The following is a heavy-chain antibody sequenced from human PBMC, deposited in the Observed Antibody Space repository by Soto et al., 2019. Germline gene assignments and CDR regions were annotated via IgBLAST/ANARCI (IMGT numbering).Heavy chain of an antibody. J-gene: IGHJ4*02. CDR3: ARDKSTGLFDY. V-gene: IGHV4-34*01. Sequence: QVQLQQWGAGLLKPSETLSLTCAVYGGSFSGYYWTWIRQPPGTGLEWIGEINHSGSTNYNPSLKSRVTISVDTSKNQVSLKLTSVTAADTAVYYCARDKSTGLFDYWGQGTLVTVSS. D-gene: IGHD2-8*02. CDR2: INHSGST. CDR1: GGSFSGYY.